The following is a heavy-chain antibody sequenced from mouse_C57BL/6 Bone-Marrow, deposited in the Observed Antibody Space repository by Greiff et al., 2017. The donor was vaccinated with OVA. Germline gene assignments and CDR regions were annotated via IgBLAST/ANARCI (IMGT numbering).Heavy chain of an antibody. J-gene: IGHJ2*01. CDR2: IDPENGDT. CDR3: TSYYYGSNYFDY. V-gene: IGHV14-4*01. CDR1: GFNIKDDY. D-gene: IGHD1-1*01. Sequence: EVQLQQSRAELVRPGASVKLSCTASGFNIKDDYMHWVKQRPEQGLEWIGWIDPENGDTEYASKFQGKATITADTSSNTAYLPLSSLTSEDTAVYYCTSYYYGSNYFDYWGQGTTLTVSS.